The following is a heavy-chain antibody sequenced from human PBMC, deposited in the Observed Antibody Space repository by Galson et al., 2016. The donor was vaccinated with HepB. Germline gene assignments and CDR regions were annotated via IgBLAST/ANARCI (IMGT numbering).Heavy chain of an antibody. CDR3: ARGTGTGGYFDY. Sequence: SVKVSCKASGYTFTSYYIHWVRQAPGQGLEWMGIINPNGGSTRHAQKFQGRVTMTRDTSTSTVYMGLSSLRSEDTAVYYCARGTGTGGYFDYWGQGTLVTVSS. D-gene: IGHD3/OR15-3a*01. CDR1: GYTFTSYY. V-gene: IGHV1-46*01. J-gene: IGHJ4*02. CDR2: INPNGGST.